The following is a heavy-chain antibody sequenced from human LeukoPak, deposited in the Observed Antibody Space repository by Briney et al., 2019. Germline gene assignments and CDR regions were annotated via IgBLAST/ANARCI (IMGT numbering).Heavy chain of an antibody. V-gene: IGHV3-7*05. D-gene: IGHD1-1*01. Sequence: GGFLRLSCAASGFTFSDYWMTWVRQSPGKGLEWVANIKQDGSEKNYVDSVKGRFTISRDNATNSLYLQMNSLRAEDTAVYYCVRGRLTTDYWGQGTLVTVSS. J-gene: IGHJ4*02. CDR3: VRGRLTTDY. CDR1: GFTFSDYW. CDR2: IKQDGSEK.